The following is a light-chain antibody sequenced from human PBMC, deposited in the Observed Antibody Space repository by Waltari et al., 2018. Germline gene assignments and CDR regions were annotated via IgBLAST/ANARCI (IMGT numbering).Light chain of an antibody. V-gene: IGLV2-8*01. CDR2: EVY. J-gene: IGLJ1*01. Sequence: QSALTQPPSASGSPGQSVTISCHGTSSAVGGYSYVSWYQHHPGKAPKLIIYEVYKRPSGVPDRFSGSKSGNTASLTVSGLQAEDEADYYCSSYAGSNNLGVFGTGTKVTVL. CDR3: SSYAGSNNLGV. CDR1: SSAVGGYSY.